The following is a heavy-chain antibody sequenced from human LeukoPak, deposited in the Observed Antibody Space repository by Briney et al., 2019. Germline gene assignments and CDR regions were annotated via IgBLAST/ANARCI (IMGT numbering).Heavy chain of an antibody. J-gene: IGHJ4*02. V-gene: IGHV4-59*01. D-gene: IGHD5/OR15-5a*01. CDR1: GGSISGYY. CDR3: ARDLREDPYYFDY. Sequence: SETLSLTCTVSGGSISGYYWSWIRQPPGKGLEWIGNIYHSGSISYNPSLKSRVTISVDTSKNQFSLKLSSVTAADTAVYYCARDLREDPYYFDYWGQGTLVTVSS. CDR2: IYHSGSI.